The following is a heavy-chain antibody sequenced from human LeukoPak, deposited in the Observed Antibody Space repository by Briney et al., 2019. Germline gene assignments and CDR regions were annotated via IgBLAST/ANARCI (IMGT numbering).Heavy chain of an antibody. CDR2: FSSGGSA. D-gene: IGHD6-13*01. J-gene: IGHJ4*02. Sequence: SETLSLTCIVPGGSISSSSYYWAWIRQSPGKGLEWIGTFSSGGSAYYNPSLKSRVTISVDTSKNQFSLKLSSVTAADTAVYYCARQGGSSWPLDYWGQGTLVTVSS. CDR3: ARQGGSSWPLDY. V-gene: IGHV4-39*07. CDR1: GGSISSSSYY.